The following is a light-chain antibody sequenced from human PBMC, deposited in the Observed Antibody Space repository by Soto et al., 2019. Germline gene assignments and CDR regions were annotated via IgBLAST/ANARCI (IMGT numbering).Light chain of an antibody. CDR1: QSVSTSY. J-gene: IGKJ1*01. Sequence: EIVLTQSPGTLSLSPGDRATLSCRASQSVSTSYLARYQQKFGQAPRLLIYGASSRATGIPDRFSGSGSGTDFTLTISRLEPEDFAVYYCQQYGSSSWTFGEGTKVEIK. CDR2: GAS. CDR3: QQYGSSSWT. V-gene: IGKV3-20*01.